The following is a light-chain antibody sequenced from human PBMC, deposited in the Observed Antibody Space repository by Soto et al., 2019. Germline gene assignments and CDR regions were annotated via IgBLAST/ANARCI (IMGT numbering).Light chain of an antibody. CDR3: HQTAANPWT. Sequence: DIKMSHSLFTLSGSVQDRVTITCRASQSISSWLAWYQQKPGKAPKLLIYDASNLETGVPSRFSGSGSGTDFALTISSLQPEDFATYYCHQTAANPWTFAQGSKVDIK. CDR1: QSISSW. V-gene: IGKV1-5*01. CDR2: DAS. J-gene: IGKJ1*01.